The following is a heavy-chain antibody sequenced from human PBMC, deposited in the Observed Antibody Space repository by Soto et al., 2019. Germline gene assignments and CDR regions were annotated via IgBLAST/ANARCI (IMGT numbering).Heavy chain of an antibody. V-gene: IGHV4-4*07. D-gene: IGHD3-22*01. CDR3: ARDGGRVIIKCMDV. J-gene: IGHJ6*02. CDR2: IFSSGST. CDR1: GGSISCHY. Sequence: PAETLARTFSVSGGSISCHYWTWIRQSPGKVLEWIGSIFSSGSTNYNPSLKSRVTMSVDTSKNQFSLKLSSVTAADTAVYYCARDGGRVIIKCMDVWGQGTTDTVSS.